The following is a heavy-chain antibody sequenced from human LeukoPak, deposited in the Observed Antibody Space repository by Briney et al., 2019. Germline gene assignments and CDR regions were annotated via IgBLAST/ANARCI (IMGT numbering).Heavy chain of an antibody. CDR2: IGAYNGDT. CDR3: TRDHCRGDNCPSFDY. Sequence: ASVKVSCKPSGYTFTSFGISWVRQAPGQGLEWMGWIGAYNGDTNYAQKFQGRATMTTDTSTSTAYMDLRSLRSDDTAVYYCTRDHCRGDNCPSFDYWGQGTLVTVSS. V-gene: IGHV1-18*04. J-gene: IGHJ4*02. CDR1: GYTFTSFG. D-gene: IGHD2-15*01.